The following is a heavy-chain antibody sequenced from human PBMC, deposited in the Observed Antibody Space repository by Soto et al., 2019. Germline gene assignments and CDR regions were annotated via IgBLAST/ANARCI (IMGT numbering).Heavy chain of an antibody. V-gene: IGHV3-30-3*01. CDR3: ARHPERIAQIGWFDP. CDR2: ISYDGSNK. Sequence: GSLRLSCAASGFTFSSYAMHWVRQAPGKGLEWVAVISYDGSNKYYADSVKGRFTISRDNSKNTLYLQMNSLRAEDTAVYYCARHPERIAQIGWFDPWGQGTLFTVS. J-gene: IGHJ5*02. D-gene: IGHD6-13*01. CDR1: GFTFSSYA.